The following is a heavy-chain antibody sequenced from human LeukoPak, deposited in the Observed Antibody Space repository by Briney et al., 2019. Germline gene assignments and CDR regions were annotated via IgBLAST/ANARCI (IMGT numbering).Heavy chain of an antibody. Sequence: ASVKVSCKASGYTFTSYDINWVRQATGQGLEWMGWINPNSGNTGYAQKFQGRVTMTRNTSISTAYMELSSLRSEDTAVYYCARAQYSTYYYYYMDVWGKGTTVTVSS. D-gene: IGHD6-6*01. CDR2: INPNSGNT. J-gene: IGHJ6*03. CDR1: GYTFTSYD. CDR3: ARAQYSTYYYYYMDV. V-gene: IGHV1-8*01.